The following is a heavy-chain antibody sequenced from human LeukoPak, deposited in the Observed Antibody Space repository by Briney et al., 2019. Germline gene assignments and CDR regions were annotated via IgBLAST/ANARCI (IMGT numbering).Heavy chain of an antibody. V-gene: IGHV3-53*01. Sequence: GGSLRLSCAASGLTVSSNYMSWVRQAPGKGLEWVSVIYSGGSTYYADSVKGRFIISRDNSKNTLYLQMNSLRAEDTAVYYCARGGPAAGRFDYWGQGTLVTVSS. D-gene: IGHD6-13*01. J-gene: IGHJ4*02. CDR1: GLTVSSNY. CDR3: ARGGPAAGRFDY. CDR2: IYSGGST.